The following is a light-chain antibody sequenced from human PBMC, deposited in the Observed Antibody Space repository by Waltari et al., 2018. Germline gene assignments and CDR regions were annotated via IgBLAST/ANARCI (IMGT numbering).Light chain of an antibody. V-gene: IGKV4-1*01. CDR3: QQYFTSPWLT. Sequence: DIVMTQSPDTLTVSLGERATINCKTSQSVLYTSNNKNYLGWYQQKPGQPPKLLIYWASTRDSGVPDRFIGSGSGTDFTLTINSLQAEDVAVYYCQQYFTSPWLTFGGGTKVEI. CDR1: QSVLYTSNNKNY. CDR2: WAS. J-gene: IGKJ4*01.